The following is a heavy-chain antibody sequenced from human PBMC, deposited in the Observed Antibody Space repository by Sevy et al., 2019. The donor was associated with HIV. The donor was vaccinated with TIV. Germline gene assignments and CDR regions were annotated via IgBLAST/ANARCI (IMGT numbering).Heavy chain of an antibody. D-gene: IGHD5-18*01. V-gene: IGHV1-2*02. CDR3: ARDLRLRAYSYGSFDY. CDR2: INPNSGGT. Sequence: ASVNVSCKASGYTFTGQYIHWVRQAPGQGLEWMGWINPNSGGTNYRQDFQGRVTLTRDTSITTAYMELSGLKSDDTAIYYCARDLRLRAYSYGSFDYWGQGTLVTVSS. J-gene: IGHJ4*02. CDR1: GYTFTGQY.